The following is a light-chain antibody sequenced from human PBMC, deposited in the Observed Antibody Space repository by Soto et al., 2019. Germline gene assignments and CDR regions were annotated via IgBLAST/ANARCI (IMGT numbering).Light chain of an antibody. CDR2: GDT. CDR1: SSNIGAGYD. Sequence: QSVLTQPPSVSGAPGQRVTISCTGSSSNIGAGYDVHWYQQLPGTAPKLLIYGDTNRPSGVPDRFSGSKSATSASLAITGLQAEYEADYYCQSYESSPSGYVFGTGTKLTVL. CDR3: QSYESSPSGYV. V-gene: IGLV1-40*01. J-gene: IGLJ1*01.